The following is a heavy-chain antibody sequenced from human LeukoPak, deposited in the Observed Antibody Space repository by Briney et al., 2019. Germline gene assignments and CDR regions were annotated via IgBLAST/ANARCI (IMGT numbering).Heavy chain of an antibody. CDR1: GFTFSSYG. CDR3: AKEIHYYGSGSYFDY. V-gene: IGHV3-30*02. Sequence: GGSLRLSCAASGFTFSSYGMHWVRQAPGKGREWVAFIRYDGSNKYYADSVKGRFTISRDNSKNTLYLQMNSLRAEDTAVYYCAKEIHYYGSGSYFDYWGQGTLVTVSS. J-gene: IGHJ4*02. D-gene: IGHD3-10*01. CDR2: IRYDGSNK.